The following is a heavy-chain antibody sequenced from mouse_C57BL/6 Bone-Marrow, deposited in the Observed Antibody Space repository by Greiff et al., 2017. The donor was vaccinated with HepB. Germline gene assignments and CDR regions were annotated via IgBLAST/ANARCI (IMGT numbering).Heavy chain of an antibody. V-gene: IGHV7-4*01. CDR3: VKAVSSGSSYTWFAY. CDR1: GFTFNDYQ. D-gene: IGHD1-1*01. CDR2: IRNKANGYTT. J-gene: IGHJ3*01. Sequence: EVNLVESGGGLVQPGASLRLSCAASGFTFNDYQMSWVRQAPGKAPEWLALIRNKANGYTTEYTASVKGRFTISRDNSQNILYLQMNTLRAEDSATYYCVKAVSSGSSYTWFAYWGQGTLDTVSA.